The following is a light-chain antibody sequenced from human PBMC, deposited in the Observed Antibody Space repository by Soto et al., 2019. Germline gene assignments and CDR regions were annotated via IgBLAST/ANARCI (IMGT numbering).Light chain of an antibody. V-gene: IGLV2-8*01. CDR1: SSDVGGYNY. Sequence: ALTQPPSASGSPGQSVAISCTGTSSDVGGYNYVSWYQQHPGKAPKLMIYEVNKRPSGVPDRFSGSKSGNTASLTVSGLQAEDEADYYCSSDAGSSNVFGAGTKVTVL. CDR2: EVN. J-gene: IGLJ1*01. CDR3: SSDAGSSNV.